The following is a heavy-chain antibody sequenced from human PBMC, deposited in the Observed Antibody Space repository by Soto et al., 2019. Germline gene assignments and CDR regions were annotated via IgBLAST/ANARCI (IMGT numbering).Heavy chain of an antibody. V-gene: IGHV4-4*02. Sequence: TETLSLTFAVSDGSISSSNWWSWVRQPPGKGLEWIGEIYHSGSTNYNPSLKSRVTISVDKSKNQFSLKLSSVTAADTAVYYCARKYSSSWYFFYDYWGQGTLVTVSS. CDR1: DGSISSSNW. D-gene: IGHD6-13*01. CDR3: ARKYSSSWYFFYDY. CDR2: IYHSGST. J-gene: IGHJ4*02.